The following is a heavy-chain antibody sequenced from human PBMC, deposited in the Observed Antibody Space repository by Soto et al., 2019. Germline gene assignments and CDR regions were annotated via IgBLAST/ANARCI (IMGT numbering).Heavy chain of an antibody. CDR2: IYYSWTT. V-gene: IGHV4-30-4*01. CDR3: ARERPDASRLDP. Sequence: QVQLQESGPGLVKPSQTLSLTCTVSGGSISSGDYYWSWIRQPPGKGLEWIGYIYYSWTTYYNPSLKRRVTISVGTSKTQDSLKLSSVPAADTAVYDCARERPDASRLDPWGQGTLVTVSS. CDR1: GGSISSGDYY. D-gene: IGHD6-13*01. J-gene: IGHJ5*02.